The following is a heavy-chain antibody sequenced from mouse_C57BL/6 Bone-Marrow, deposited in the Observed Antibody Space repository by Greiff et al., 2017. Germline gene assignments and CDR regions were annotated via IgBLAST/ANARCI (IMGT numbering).Heavy chain of an antibody. J-gene: IGHJ2*01. CDR3: ARSFTTVVSDY. D-gene: IGHD1-1*01. CDR1: GYTFTSYW. V-gene: IGHV1-7*01. Sequence: VQRVESGAELAKPGASVKLSCKASGYTFTSYWMHWVKQRPGQGLEWIGYINPSSGYTKYNQKFKDKATLTADKSSSTAYMQLSSLTYEDSAVYYCARSFTTVVSDYWGQGTTLTVSS. CDR2: INPSSGYT.